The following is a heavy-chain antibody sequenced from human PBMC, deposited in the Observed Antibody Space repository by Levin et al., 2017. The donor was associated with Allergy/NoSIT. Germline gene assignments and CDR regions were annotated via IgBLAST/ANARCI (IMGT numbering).Heavy chain of an antibody. Sequence: GESLKISCAASGFTFTSYAMSWVRQAPGKGLEWVATISGGGGRTHYADSVKGRFTISRDNSKNALYLQMNSLRAEDTAVYYCAKDRGFQFDSSDYWGQGTLVSASS. CDR1: GFTFTSYA. V-gene: IGHV3-23*01. D-gene: IGHD3-22*01. CDR3: AKDRGFQFDSSDY. CDR2: ISGGGGRT. J-gene: IGHJ4*02.